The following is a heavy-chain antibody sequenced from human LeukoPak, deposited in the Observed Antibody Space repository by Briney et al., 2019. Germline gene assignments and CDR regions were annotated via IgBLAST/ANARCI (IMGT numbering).Heavy chain of an antibody. V-gene: IGHV3-7*01. J-gene: IGHJ4*02. CDR1: GFIYSNYG. CDR2: INQDGSEK. D-gene: IGHD6-13*01. CDR3: VKVSVAAPGSDY. Sequence: GGSLRLSCAASGFIYSNYGMTCVRQAPGKGLEWVANINQDGSEKYYVDSVKGRFTISRDNAKNSLYLQMNSLRAEDTALYYCVKVSVAAPGSDYWGQGTLVTVSS.